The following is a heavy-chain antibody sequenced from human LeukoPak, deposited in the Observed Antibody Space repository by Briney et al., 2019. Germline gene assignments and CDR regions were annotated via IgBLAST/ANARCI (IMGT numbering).Heavy chain of an antibody. J-gene: IGHJ6*03. Sequence: GGSLRLSCAASGFTFSSYGMHWVRQAPGKGLEWVAVISYDGSNKYYADSVKGRFTISRDNSKNTLYLQMNSLRAEDTAMYYCAKDPGIAAAGKEDYYYYYYMDVWGKGTTVTISS. CDR3: AKDPGIAAAGKEDYYYYYYMDV. CDR1: GFTFSSYG. CDR2: ISYDGSNK. V-gene: IGHV3-30*18. D-gene: IGHD6-13*01.